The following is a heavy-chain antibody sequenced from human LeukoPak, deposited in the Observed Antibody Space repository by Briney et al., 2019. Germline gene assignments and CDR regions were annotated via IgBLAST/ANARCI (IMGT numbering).Heavy chain of an antibody. D-gene: IGHD4-17*01. CDR3: ATGTYGDYLDY. V-gene: IGHV3-66*02. J-gene: IGHJ4*02. CDR2: IYSGGST. Sequence: PGGSLRLSCAASGFTVSSNYMSWVRQAPGKGREWVSVIYSGGSTYYADSVKGRFTISRDNSRNTLYLQMNSLRAEDTAVYYCATGTYGDYLDYWGQGTLVTVSS. CDR1: GFTVSSNY.